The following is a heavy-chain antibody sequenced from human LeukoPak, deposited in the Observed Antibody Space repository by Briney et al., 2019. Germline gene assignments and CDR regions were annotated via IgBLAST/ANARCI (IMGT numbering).Heavy chain of an antibody. D-gene: IGHD2-2*01. CDR2: IYHSGST. Sequence: SGTLSLTRAVSGVSISSSNYWSWVRQPPEKGLEWIGEIYHSGSTNYNPSLKSRVTISVDKSKNQFSLKLSSVTAADTAVYYCARDPDIIVVPAAIGMDVWGQGTTVTVS. CDR3: ARDPDIIVVPAAIGMDV. V-gene: IGHV4-4*02. J-gene: IGHJ6*02. CDR1: GVSISSSNY.